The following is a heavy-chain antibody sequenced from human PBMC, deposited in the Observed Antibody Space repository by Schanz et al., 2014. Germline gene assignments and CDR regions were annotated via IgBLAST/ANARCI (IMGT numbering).Heavy chain of an antibody. J-gene: IGHJ4*02. D-gene: IGHD1-26*01. Sequence: QVHLVQSGAEVRKPGASVKVSCKASGYTFSSYGLSWVRQAPGQGLEWLGWITVYNGNTNYAQKLQGRVTMTTDTSTSTASMELRSLTSDDSAVYYCARDRDQWDGNYLDYWGQGTLVTVSS. CDR3: ARDRDQWDGNYLDY. CDR2: ITVYNGNT. CDR1: GYTFSSYG. V-gene: IGHV1-18*04.